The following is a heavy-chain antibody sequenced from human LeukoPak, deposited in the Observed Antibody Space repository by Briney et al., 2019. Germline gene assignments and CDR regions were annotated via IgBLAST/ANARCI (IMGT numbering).Heavy chain of an antibody. CDR2: VYYSEST. J-gene: IGHJ4*02. CDR3: ASFSDYSDFFDY. Sequence: SETVSLTCTVSGGSISSGDYYWSWIRQHPGKGLEWIGYVYYSESTKYNPSLKSRVTISIDTSKNQFSLKLSSVTAADTAVYYCASFSDYSDFFDYWGQGTLVTVSS. D-gene: IGHD4-11*01. V-gene: IGHV4-61*08. CDR1: GGSISSGDYY.